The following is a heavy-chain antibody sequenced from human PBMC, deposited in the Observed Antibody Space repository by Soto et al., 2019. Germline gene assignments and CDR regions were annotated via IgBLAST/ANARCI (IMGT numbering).Heavy chain of an antibody. CDR2: IHWNDDT. J-gene: IGHJ4*02. V-gene: IGHV2-5*01. CDR1: GFSLSARGVG. CDR3: AHSPWGATPDY. D-gene: IGHD3-16*01. Sequence: QITLKESGPALVKPTQTLTLTCTVSGFSLSARGVGVGWIRQPPGKALEWLGIIHWNDDTRYNPSLKSRLTITEDTSKDQVVLTMTNMDPLDTATYYCAHSPWGATPDYWGQGTLVTVSS.